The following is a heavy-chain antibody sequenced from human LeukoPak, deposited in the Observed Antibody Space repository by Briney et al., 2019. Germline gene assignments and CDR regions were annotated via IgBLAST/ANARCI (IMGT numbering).Heavy chain of an antibody. J-gene: IGHJ3*02. V-gene: IGHV4-4*07. D-gene: IGHD3-22*01. Sequence: SGTLSLTYTVSGGSISSYYWSWIRQPAGKGLEWLGRIYTSGSTNYNPSLKSRVTMSVDTSKNQFSLKLSSVTAANTAVYYCATERLYDSSGDRAFDIWGQGTMVTVSS. CDR1: GGSISSYY. CDR2: IYTSGST. CDR3: ATERLYDSSGDRAFDI.